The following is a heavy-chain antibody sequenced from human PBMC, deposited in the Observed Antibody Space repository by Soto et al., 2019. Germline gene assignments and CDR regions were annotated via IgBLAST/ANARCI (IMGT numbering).Heavy chain of an antibody. CDR2: IRSKAYGGTT. J-gene: IGHJ3*02. Sequence: GGSLRLSCTASGFTFGDYAMSWVRQAPGKGLEWVGFIRSKAYGGTTEYAASVKGRFTISRDDSKSIAYLQMNSLKTEDTAVYYCTRLDPLYCSGGSCYDDAFDIWGQGTMVTVSS. CDR1: GFTFGDYA. D-gene: IGHD2-15*01. V-gene: IGHV3-49*04. CDR3: TRLDPLYCSGGSCYDDAFDI.